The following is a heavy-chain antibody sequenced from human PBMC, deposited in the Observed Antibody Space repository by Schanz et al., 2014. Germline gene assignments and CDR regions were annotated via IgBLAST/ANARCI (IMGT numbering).Heavy chain of an antibody. Sequence: EVQLVESGGGLIQPGGSLRLSCAVSGFTVNTNYMSWVRQAPGKGLEWISSMYINSGSTQYADSVKDRFTISRDNSKDTLFLQMTSLRADDTAVYYCARTHRTIDHFAMDVWGLGTTVTVSS. CDR2: MYINSGST. CDR3: ARTHRTIDHFAMDV. V-gene: IGHV3-66*03. CDR1: GFTVNTNY. J-gene: IGHJ6*02.